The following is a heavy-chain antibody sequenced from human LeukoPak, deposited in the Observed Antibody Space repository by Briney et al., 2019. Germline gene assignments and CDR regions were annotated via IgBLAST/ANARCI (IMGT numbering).Heavy chain of an antibody. CDR3: ATYSDTFYFDC. CDR2: IYPGDSDT. V-gene: IGHV5-51*01. J-gene: IGHJ4*02. Sequence: GESLKISCKGSGYNFTSYWIAWVRQMPGRGLEWMGIIYPGDSDTRYSPSLQGQVIISADKSISTAYLQWSSLKASDTAIYYCATYSDTFYFDCWGQGTLVTVSS. D-gene: IGHD3-16*01. CDR1: GYNFTSYW.